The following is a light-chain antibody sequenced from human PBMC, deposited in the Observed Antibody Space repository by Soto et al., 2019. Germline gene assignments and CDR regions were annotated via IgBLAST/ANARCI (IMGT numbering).Light chain of an antibody. CDR3: QQYGSSPRT. CDR1: RSLDSGQ. J-gene: IGKJ5*01. V-gene: IGKV3-20*01. CDR2: DAF. Sequence: EIVLTQSPGTLSLSPGESATLSCRASRSLDSGQLAWYQQKVGRAPRLLIHDAFIRATGIPDRFSGSGSGTDFTLTIARLEPEDFAVYYCQQYGSSPRTFGQGTRLEIK.